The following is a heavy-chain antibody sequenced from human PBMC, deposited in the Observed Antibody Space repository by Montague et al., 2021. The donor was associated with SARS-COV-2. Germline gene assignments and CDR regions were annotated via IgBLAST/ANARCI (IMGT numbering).Heavy chain of an antibody. D-gene: IGHD3-22*01. CDR2: ISDSGST. J-gene: IGHJ4*02. V-gene: IGHV4-59*08. Sequence: SETLSLTCAVSGGPITSYYWNWIRQPPGKGLEWVGYISDSGSTKYNPSLQSRVTISVDTARNQFSLKLLSVTAADTAFYYCARVDSSGPVEYWGQGILVSVSS. CDR1: GGPITSYY. CDR3: ARVDSSGPVEY.